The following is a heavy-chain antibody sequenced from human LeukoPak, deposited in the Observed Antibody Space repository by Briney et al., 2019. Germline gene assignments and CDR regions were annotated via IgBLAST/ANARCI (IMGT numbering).Heavy chain of an antibody. CDR1: GYTFTGYY. D-gene: IGHD3-16*02. V-gene: IGHV1-2*02. CDR2: INPNSGGT. J-gene: IGHJ3*02. Sequence: ASVKVSCKASGYTFTGYYMHWVRQAPGQGLEWMGWINPNSGGTNYAQKFQGRVTMTRDTSISTAYMELSRLRSDDTAVYYCASPGGSLGELSLEAFDIWGQGTMVTVSS. CDR3: ASPGGSLGELSLEAFDI.